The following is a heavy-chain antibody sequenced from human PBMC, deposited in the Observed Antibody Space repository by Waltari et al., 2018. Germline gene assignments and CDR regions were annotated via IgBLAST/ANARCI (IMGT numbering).Heavy chain of an antibody. V-gene: IGHV4-4*09. CDR3: ARGVGATPGETFDY. CDR2: IYTSGST. J-gene: IGHJ4*02. CDR1: GGSISSYY. D-gene: IGHD1-26*01. Sequence: QVQLQESGPGLVKPSETLSLTCTVSGGSISSYYWRWIRQPPGKGLEWIGYIYTSGSTNYNPSLKSRVTISVDTSKNQFSLKLSSVTAADTAVYYCARGVGATPGETFDYWGQGTLVTVSS.